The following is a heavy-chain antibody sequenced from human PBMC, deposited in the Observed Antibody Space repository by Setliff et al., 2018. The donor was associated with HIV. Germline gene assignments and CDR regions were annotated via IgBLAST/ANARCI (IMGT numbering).Heavy chain of an antibody. CDR2: INHSGST. D-gene: IGHD1-1*01. J-gene: IGHJ4*02. CDR1: GGSFRGHY. CDR3: ARVIGWNDAGDY. V-gene: IGHV4-34*01. Sequence: SETLSLTCAVYGGSFRGHYWSWIRQPPGKGLEWIGEINHSGSTNYNPSLKSRVTISVDTSKNQFSLKLSFVTAADTAVYYCARVIGWNDAGDYWGRGTLVTVS.